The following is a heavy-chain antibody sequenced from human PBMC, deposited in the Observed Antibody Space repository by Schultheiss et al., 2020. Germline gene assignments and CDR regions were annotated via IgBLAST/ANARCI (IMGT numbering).Heavy chain of an antibody. Sequence: SQTLSLTCTVSGGSISSGGYYWSWIRQHPGKGLEWIGEINHSGSTNYNPSLKSRVTISVDTSKNQFSLKLSSVTAADTAVYYCTRRSDILTGYYVYYYYGMDVWGQGTTVTVSS. CDR3: TRRSDILTGYYVYYYYGMDV. D-gene: IGHD3-9*01. J-gene: IGHJ6*02. V-gene: IGHV4-61*08. CDR2: INHSGST. CDR1: GGSISSGGYY.